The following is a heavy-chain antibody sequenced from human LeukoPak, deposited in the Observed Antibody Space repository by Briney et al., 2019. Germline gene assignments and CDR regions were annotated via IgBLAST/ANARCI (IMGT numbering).Heavy chain of an antibody. J-gene: IGHJ5*02. CDR2: INPNSGVT. CDR3: ARDLAGLVVPAAIFDP. CDR1: GYTFTGYY. D-gene: IGHD2-2*01. V-gene: IGHV1-2*02. Sequence: GASVKVSCKASGYTFTGYYMHWVRQAPGQGLEWMGWINPNSGVTNYAQKFQGRATMTRDTSISTAYMELSRLRSDDTAVYYCARDLAGLVVPAAIFDPWGQGTLVTVSS.